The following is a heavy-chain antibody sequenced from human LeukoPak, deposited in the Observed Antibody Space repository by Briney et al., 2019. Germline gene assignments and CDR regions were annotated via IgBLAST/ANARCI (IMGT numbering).Heavy chain of an antibody. J-gene: IGHJ4*02. CDR2: ISYDGSNK. D-gene: IGHD3-9*01. V-gene: IGHV3-30*18. CDR1: GFTFSSYG. CDR3: AKDVSPLYYDILTGIDY. Sequence: GGSLRLSCAASGFTFSSYGMHWVRQAPGKGLEWVAVISYDGSNKYYADSVKGRFTISRDNSKNTLYLQMNSLRAEDTAVYYCAKDVSPLYYDILTGIDYWGQGTPVTVSS.